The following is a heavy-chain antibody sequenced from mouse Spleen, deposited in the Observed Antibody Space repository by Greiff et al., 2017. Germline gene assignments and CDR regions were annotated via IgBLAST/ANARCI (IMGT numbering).Heavy chain of an antibody. CDR2: INYDGSST. V-gene: IGHV5-16*01. J-gene: IGHJ3*01. Sequence: EVMLVESEGGLVQPGSSMKLSCTASGFTFSDYYMAWVRQVPEKGLEWVANINYDGSSTYYLDSLKSRFIISRDNAKNILYLQMSSLKSEDTATYYCARDRGDGPFAYWGQGTLVTVSA. CDR1: GFTFSDYY. D-gene: IGHD1-1*01. CDR3: ARDRGDGPFAY.